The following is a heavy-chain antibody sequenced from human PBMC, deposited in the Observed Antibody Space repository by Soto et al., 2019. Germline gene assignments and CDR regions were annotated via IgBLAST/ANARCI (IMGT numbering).Heavy chain of an antibody. CDR3: ARGNGIASRPADY. D-gene: IGHD6-13*01. CDR1: GGSFSNYY. J-gene: IGHJ4*02. Sequence: SETLSLTCAVYGGSFSNYYWSWIRQPPGKGLEWIGEINQSGITNYNPYLKSRVTISGDASKNQFSLQLSSVTAADTAVYYCARGNGIASRPADYWGQGTLVTVSS. V-gene: IGHV4-34*01. CDR2: INQSGIT.